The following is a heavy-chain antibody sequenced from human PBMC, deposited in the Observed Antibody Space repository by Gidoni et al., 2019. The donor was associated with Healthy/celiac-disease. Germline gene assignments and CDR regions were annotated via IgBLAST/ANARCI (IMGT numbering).Heavy chain of an antibody. CDR2: IIPIFGTA. Sequence: QVQLVQSGAEVKKPGSSVKVSCKASGGTFSSSAISWVRQAPGQGLEWMGGIIPIFGTANYAQKFQGRVTITADKSTSTAYMELSSLRSEDTAVYYCASGYCSGGSCYRYYYYYGMDVWGQGTTVTVSS. V-gene: IGHV1-69*06. CDR3: ASGYCSGGSCYRYYYYYGMDV. D-gene: IGHD2-15*01. J-gene: IGHJ6*02. CDR1: GGTFSSSA.